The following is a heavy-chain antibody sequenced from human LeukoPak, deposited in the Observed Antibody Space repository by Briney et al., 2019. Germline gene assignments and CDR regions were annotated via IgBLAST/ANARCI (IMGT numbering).Heavy chain of an antibody. V-gene: IGHV1-2*02. CDR1: GYIFTGYY. CDR3: ARDDDPHRMGVISY. J-gene: IGHJ4*02. Sequence: ASVKVSCKASGYIFTGYYMHWVRQAPGQGLEWMGWINPNNGDTKFAQNFQGRVTMTRDRSISTAYMELSRLKSDDTAVYYCARDDDPHRMGVISYWGQGTLVTVSS. D-gene: IGHD3-10*01. CDR2: INPNNGDT.